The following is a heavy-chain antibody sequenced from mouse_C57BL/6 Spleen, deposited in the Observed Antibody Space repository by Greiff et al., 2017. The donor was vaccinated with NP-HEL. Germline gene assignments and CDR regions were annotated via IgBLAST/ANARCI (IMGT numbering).Heavy chain of an antibody. CDR2: IYPGSGSP. V-gene: IGHV1-55*01. Sequence: VQLQQPGAELVKPGASVKMSCKASGYTFTSYWITWVKQRPGQGLEWIGDIYPGSGSPNYNEKFKSKATLTVDTSSSTAYMQLSSLTSEDAAVYYCARERGGTAQVCDYWGQGTTLTVSS. CDR1: GYTFTSYW. CDR3: ARERGGTAQVCDY. D-gene: IGHD3-2*02. J-gene: IGHJ2*01.